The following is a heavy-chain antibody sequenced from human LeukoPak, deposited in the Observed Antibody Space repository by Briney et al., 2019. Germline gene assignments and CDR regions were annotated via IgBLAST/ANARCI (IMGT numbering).Heavy chain of an antibody. D-gene: IGHD3-10*01. J-gene: IGHJ4*02. CDR3: AKKESFGELSD. Sequence: GSLRLSCAASGFTFNNYGMTWVRQAPGRGLEWVSTMSGSGGSTYYADFVKGRFTISRDNSKDTLYLQMSSLRAEDTALYYCAKKESFGELSDWGQGTLVTVSS. CDR1: GFTFNNYG. CDR2: MSGSGGST. V-gene: IGHV3-23*01.